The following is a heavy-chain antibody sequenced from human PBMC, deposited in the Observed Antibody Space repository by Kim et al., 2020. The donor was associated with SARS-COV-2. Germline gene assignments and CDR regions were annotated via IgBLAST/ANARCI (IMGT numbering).Heavy chain of an antibody. J-gene: IGHJ3*02. CDR1: GGTFSSYA. V-gene: IGHV1-69*13. D-gene: IGHD6-13*01. CDR2: IIPIFGTA. Sequence: SVKVSCKASGGTFSSYAINWVRQAPGQGLEWMGGIIPIFGTANYAQKFQGRVTITADESTSTAYMELSSLRYEDTAVYYCARVEQLGGAFDIWGQGTTV. CDR3: ARVEQLGGAFDI.